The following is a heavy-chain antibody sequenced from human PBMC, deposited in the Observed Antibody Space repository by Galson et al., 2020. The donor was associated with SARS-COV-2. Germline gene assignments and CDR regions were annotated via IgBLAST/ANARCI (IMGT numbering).Heavy chain of an antibody. J-gene: IGHJ4*02. D-gene: IGHD3-16*01. CDR2: IYDGGDT. V-gene: IGHV3-66*01. CDR3: ARGAFD. Sequence: WVSVIYDGGDTYYADSVKGRFTSSRDTSKNMVYLQMNSLRDEDTAVYYCARGAFDWGQGTLVTVSS.